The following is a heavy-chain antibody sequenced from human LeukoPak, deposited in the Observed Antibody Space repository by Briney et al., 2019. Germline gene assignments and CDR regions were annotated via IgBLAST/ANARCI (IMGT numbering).Heavy chain of an antibody. J-gene: IGHJ4*02. V-gene: IGHV3-7*01. D-gene: IGHD6-19*01. CDR2: IKQDGSEK. CDR1: GFTFSSYW. Sequence: GGSLRLSCAASGFTFSSYWMSWVRQAPGKGLEWVANIKQDGSEKYYVDSVKGRFTISRDNAKNSLYLQMNSLRAEDTAVYYCAREGIAVAGIYYFDYWGQGTLVTVSS. CDR3: AREGIAVAGIYYFDY.